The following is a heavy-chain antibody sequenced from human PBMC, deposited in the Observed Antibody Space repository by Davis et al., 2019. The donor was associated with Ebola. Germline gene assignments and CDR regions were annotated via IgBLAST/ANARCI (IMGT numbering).Heavy chain of an antibody. Sequence: GSLRLSCTVSGGSISSYYWSWIRQPPGKGLEWIGYMYYSGSTNYNPSLKSRVTISAESSKNQFSLKLSSVTAADTAVYYCAREPNGDYDAFDIWGQGIMVTVSS. D-gene: IGHD4-17*01. V-gene: IGHV4-59*01. CDR3: AREPNGDYDAFDI. CDR2: MYYSGST. CDR1: GGSISSYY. J-gene: IGHJ3*02.